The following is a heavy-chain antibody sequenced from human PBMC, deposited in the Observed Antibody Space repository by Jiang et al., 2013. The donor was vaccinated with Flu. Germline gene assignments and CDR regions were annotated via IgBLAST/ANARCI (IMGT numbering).Heavy chain of an antibody. J-gene: IGHJ4*02. CDR2: INHDGST. V-gene: IGHV4-34*01. Sequence: LLKPSETLSVTCAVDGEPFSGYYWNWVRQAPGKGLEWIGEINHDGSTNYSPSFESRVSMSVDRIKKHFVLRLTSVTAADTAIYYCARGIHYVWGSHPDYFDFWGRGTLVTVSS. CDR1: GEPFSGYY. CDR3: ARGIHYVWGSHPDYFDF. D-gene: IGHD3-16*02.